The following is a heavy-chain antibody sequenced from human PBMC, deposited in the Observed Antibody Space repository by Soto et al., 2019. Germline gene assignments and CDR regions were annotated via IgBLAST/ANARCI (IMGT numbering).Heavy chain of an antibody. Sequence: SETLSLTCTVSGRSISSYYWSWIRQPPGKGLEWIGYIYSSGSTNSNASLKSRVTITRDTSITTAYMELTRLRSDDTAVYYCARDGFTQLWSQDFYYGLDVWGQGTTVTVSS. CDR1: GRSISSYY. J-gene: IGHJ6*02. CDR3: ARDGFTQLWSQDFYYGLDV. CDR2: IYSSGST. V-gene: IGHV4-4*08. D-gene: IGHD1-1*01.